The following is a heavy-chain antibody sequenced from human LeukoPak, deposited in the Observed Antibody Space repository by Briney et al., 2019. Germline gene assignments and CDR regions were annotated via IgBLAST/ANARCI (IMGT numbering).Heavy chain of an antibody. J-gene: IGHJ4*02. V-gene: IGHV1-24*01. CDR3: ATADPRLYTIRYFEY. Sequence: RASVKVSCKVSGYTLTELSMHWVRQAPGKGLEWMGGFDPEDGETIYAQKFQGRVTMTEDTSTDTAYMELRSLRSDDTAVYYCATADPRLYTIRYFEYWGQGTLVTVSS. CDR2: FDPEDGET. D-gene: IGHD3-9*01. CDR1: GYTLTELS.